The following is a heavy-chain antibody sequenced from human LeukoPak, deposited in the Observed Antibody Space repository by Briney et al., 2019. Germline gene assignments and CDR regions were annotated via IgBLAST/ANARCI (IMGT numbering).Heavy chain of an antibody. D-gene: IGHD1-26*01. CDR2: FDPEDGET. J-gene: IGHJ4*02. CDR1: GYTLTELS. V-gene: IGHV1-24*01. CDR3: ATGQGGWELPDYFDY. Sequence: ASVKVSCKVSGYTLTELSMHWVRQAPGKGREGMGGFDPEDGETIYAQKFQSRVTMTEDTSTDTAYMELSSLRSEDTAVYYCATGQGGWELPDYFDYWGQGTLVTVSS.